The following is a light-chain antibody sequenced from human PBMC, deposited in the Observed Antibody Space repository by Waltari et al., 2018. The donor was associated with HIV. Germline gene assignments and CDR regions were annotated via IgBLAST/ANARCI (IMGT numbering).Light chain of an antibody. CDR1: SSDVGGYNY. CDR3: SSYTSSSGRV. J-gene: IGLJ3*02. CDR2: EVS. Sequence: SALTQPASVSGSPGQSITISCTGTSSDVGGYNYVSWYQQHPGKAPKLMIYEVSNRPSGVSNRFSGSKSGNTASLTISGLQAEDEADYYCSSYTSSSGRVFGGGTKLTVL. V-gene: IGLV2-14*01.